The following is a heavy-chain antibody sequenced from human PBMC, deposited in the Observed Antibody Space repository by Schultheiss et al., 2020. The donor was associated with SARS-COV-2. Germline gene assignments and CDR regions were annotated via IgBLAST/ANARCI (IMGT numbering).Heavy chain of an antibody. CDR2: IYNSGRT. Sequence: SETLSLTCAVSGGSVSGAKYYWNWIRQPPEKGLEWVGYIYNSGRTNYNPSLKSRVSISLDTSKNQFSLKLTSVIAADTAVYYCARVDLETALVGGLDVWGQGSTVTVSS. CDR3: ARVDLETALVGGLDV. J-gene: IGHJ6*02. V-gene: IGHV4-61*01. D-gene: IGHD5-18*01. CDR1: GGSVSGAKYY.